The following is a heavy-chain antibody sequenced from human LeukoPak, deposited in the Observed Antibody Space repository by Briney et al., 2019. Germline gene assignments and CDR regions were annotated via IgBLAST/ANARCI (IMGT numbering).Heavy chain of an antibody. V-gene: IGHV1-18*01. D-gene: IGHD2-21*02. CDR1: GYTFTSYA. CDR2: ISAYNGNT. CDR3: AGRFDCGGGCYFFDY. J-gene: IGHJ4*02. Sequence: GASVKVSCKASGYTFTSYAISWVRQAPGQGLEWMGWISAYNGNTNYAQKLQGRVTMTTDTSTSTAYMELRSLRSDDTAVYYCAGRFDCGGGCYFFDYWGQGTLVTVSS.